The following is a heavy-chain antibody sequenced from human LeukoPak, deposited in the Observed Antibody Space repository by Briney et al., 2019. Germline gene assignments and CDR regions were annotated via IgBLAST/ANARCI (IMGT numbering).Heavy chain of an antibody. V-gene: IGHV3-30-3*01. J-gene: IGHJ6*02. CDR3: ARDTVTYSYYGMAV. CDR1: YA. D-gene: IGHD4-17*01. Sequence: YAIYWVRQAPGKGLEWVAAISYDGTKKFYADSVKGRFTISRDNSKNTLYLQMNSLRVEDTAVYSCARDTVTYSYYGMAVWGQGTTVTVSS. CDR2: ISYDGTKK.